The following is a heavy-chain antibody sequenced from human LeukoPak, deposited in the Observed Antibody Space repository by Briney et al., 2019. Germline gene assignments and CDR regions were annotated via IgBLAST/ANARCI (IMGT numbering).Heavy chain of an antibody. CDR3: ARRVHRVGSYSSQSDY. D-gene: IGHD1-26*01. V-gene: IGHV5-51*01. CDR2: IYPGDSDT. Sequence: GESLKISCKGSGYSFSNYWIGWVRQMPGKGLEWMGIIYPGDSDTTYSPSFQGQVTISADKSISTAYLQWSSLKASDTDMYYCARRVHRVGSYSSQSDYWGQGTLVTVSS. CDR1: GYSFSNYW. J-gene: IGHJ4*02.